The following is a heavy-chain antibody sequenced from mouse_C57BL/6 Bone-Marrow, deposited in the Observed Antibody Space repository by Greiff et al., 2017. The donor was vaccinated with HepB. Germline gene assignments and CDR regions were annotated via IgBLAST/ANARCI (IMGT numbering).Heavy chain of an antibody. CDR3: TRRELLGPFYFDY. CDR1: GYTFTDYE. Sequence: QVQLQQSGAELVRPGASVTLSCKASGYTFTDYEMHWVKQTPVHGLDWIGAIDPETGGTAYNQKFKGKAILTADKSSSTAYMELRSLTSEDSAGYYCTRRELLGPFYFDYWGQGTTLTVSS. CDR2: IDPETGGT. J-gene: IGHJ2*01. V-gene: IGHV1-15*01.